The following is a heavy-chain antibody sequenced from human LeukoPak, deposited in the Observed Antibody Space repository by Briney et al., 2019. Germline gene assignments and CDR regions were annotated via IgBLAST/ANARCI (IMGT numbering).Heavy chain of an antibody. D-gene: IGHD2-2*01. V-gene: IGHV4-4*02. Sequence: SETLSLACAVSGGSISSSNWWSWVRQPPGKGLEWIGEIYHSGSTNYNPSLKSRVTISVDTSKNQFSLKLSSVTAADTAVYYCARDRDIVVVPATIKVRDYGMDVWGQGTTVTVSS. CDR2: IYHSGST. J-gene: IGHJ6*02. CDR3: ARDRDIVVVPATIKVRDYGMDV. CDR1: GGSISSSNW.